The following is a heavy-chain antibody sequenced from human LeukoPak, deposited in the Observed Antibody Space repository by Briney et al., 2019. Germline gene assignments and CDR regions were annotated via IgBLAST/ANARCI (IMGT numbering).Heavy chain of an antibody. D-gene: IGHD2-15*01. CDR2: IYRGGSI. Sequence: GGSLILSCVASGFTVGSNYMSWVRQAPGKGLEWVSVIYRGGSIYYADSVKGRFIISRDNSKNTLYLQMNSVRVEDTGVYYCARDLTHCSGGRCHTSPNDCWGQGTQVTVSS. V-gene: IGHV3-53*01. J-gene: IGHJ4*02. CDR3: ARDLTHCSGGRCHTSPNDC. CDR1: GFTVGSNY.